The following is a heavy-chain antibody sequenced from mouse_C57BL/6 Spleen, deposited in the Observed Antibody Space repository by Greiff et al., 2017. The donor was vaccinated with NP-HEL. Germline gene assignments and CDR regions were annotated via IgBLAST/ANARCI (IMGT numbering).Heavy chain of an antibody. J-gene: IGHJ2*01. CDR3: ARPITVVAPFGY. V-gene: IGHV1-59*01. CDR2: IDPSDSYT. CDR1: GYTFTSYW. D-gene: IGHD1-1*01. Sequence: VQLQQPGAELVRPGTSVKLSCKASGYTFTSYWMHWVKQRPGQGLEWIGVIDPSDSYTNYNQKFKGKATLTVDTSSSTAYMQLSSLTSEDSAVYYCARPITVVAPFGYWGQGTTLTVSS.